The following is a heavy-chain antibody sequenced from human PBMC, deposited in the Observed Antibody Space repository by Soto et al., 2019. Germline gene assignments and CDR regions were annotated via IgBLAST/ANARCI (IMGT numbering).Heavy chain of an antibody. Sequence: QVQLQESGPGLVKPSQTLSLTCTVSGGSISSGGYYWSWIRQHPGKGLEWIGYIYYSGSTYYNPSLTSRVTISVDTSKNQFSLKLSSVTAADTAVYYCARDDSSGWYYFDYWGQGTLVTVSS. D-gene: IGHD6-19*01. V-gene: IGHV4-31*03. CDR3: ARDDSSGWYYFDY. CDR2: IYYSGST. J-gene: IGHJ4*02. CDR1: GGSISSGGYY.